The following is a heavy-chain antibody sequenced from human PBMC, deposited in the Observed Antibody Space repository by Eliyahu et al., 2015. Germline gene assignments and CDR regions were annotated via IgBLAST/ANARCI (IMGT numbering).Heavy chain of an antibody. CDR1: GFPFSXXA. Sequence: EVQLLESGGGLVQPGGSLRLSCXASGFPFSXXAMSWVRQAPGEGLEWVSVISDSGGDTSYAGSVKGRFSISRDNSKNTLYLQMNSLRADDTAVYYCAGRTSVTIKHFDYWGQGTLVTVSS. CDR3: AGRTSVTIKHFDY. CDR2: ISDSGGDT. J-gene: IGHJ4*02. D-gene: IGHD4-17*01. V-gene: IGHV3-23*01.